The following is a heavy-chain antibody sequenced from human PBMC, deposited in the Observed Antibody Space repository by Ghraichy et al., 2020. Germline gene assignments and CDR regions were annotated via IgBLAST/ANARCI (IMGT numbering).Heavy chain of an antibody. Sequence: ASVKVSCKVSGYTLTELSMHWVRQAPGKGLEWMGGFDPEDGETIYAQKFQGRVTMTEDTSTDTAYMELSSLRSEDTAVYYCATALNERWLQLRLDYWGQGTLVTVSS. CDR3: ATALNERWLQLRLDY. V-gene: IGHV1-24*01. D-gene: IGHD5-24*01. CDR2: FDPEDGET. CDR1: GYTLTELS. J-gene: IGHJ4*02.